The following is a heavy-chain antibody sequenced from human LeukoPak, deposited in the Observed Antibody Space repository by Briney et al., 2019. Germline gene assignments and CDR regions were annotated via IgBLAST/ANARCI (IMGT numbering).Heavy chain of an antibody. V-gene: IGHV3-30*04. J-gene: IGHJ4*02. Sequence: GGSLRLSCAASGFTFSTFAMHWVRQAPGKGLEWVALILYDGSNKYYAESVKGRFSISRDNSKNTLYLQMNSLRAEDTAIYYCAKEYTGTFSPFPSYFDNWGQGTLVTVSS. CDR1: GFTFSTFA. D-gene: IGHD1-26*01. CDR3: AKEYTGTFSPFPSYFDN. CDR2: ILYDGSNK.